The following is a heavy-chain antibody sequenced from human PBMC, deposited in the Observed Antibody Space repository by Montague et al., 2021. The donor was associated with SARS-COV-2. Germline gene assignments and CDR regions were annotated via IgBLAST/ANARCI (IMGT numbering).Heavy chain of an antibody. CDR1: GGSFSGYY. V-gene: IGHV4-34*01. Sequence: SETLSLTCGVYGGSFSGYYWSWIRQPPGKGLQWIGGINHSGSTNYKSSLNSRGTISLDTSKNQFSLKLTSVSAADTAVYYCARGLGRPGTIFGVALYWGQGTLVTVSS. CDR3: ARGLGRPGTIFGVALY. J-gene: IGHJ4*02. D-gene: IGHD3-3*01. CDR2: INHSGST.